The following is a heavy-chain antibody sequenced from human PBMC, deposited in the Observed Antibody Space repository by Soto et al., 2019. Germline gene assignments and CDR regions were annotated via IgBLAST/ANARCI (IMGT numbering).Heavy chain of an antibody. J-gene: IGHJ4*02. CDR3: ARDGKGYYFDY. Sequence: GGSLRLSCAASGFTFSSYAMSWVRQAPGKGLEWVAVIRYIGGNKYYADSVKGRFTISRDNSKNTLYLQMNSLRAEDTAVYYCARDGKGYYFDYWGQGTLVTVSS. V-gene: IGHV3-33*08. CDR2: IRYIGGNK. D-gene: IGHD1-1*01. CDR1: GFTFSSYA.